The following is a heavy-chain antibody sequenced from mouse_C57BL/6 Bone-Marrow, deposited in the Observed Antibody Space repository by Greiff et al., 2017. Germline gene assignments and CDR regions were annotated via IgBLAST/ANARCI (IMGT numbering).Heavy chain of an antibody. J-gene: IGHJ1*03. V-gene: IGHV10-3*01. D-gene: IGHD4-1*01. CDR2: IRSKSSNYAT. CDR3: VRENGTGYFDV. Sequence: EVMLVESGGGLVQPKGSLKLSCAASGFTFNTYAMHWVRQAPGKGLKWVARIRSKSSNYATSYADSVKDSFTISRDDSQSMLYMQMNNLKTEDTAMYYCVRENGTGYFDVWGTGTTVTVSA. CDR1: GFTFNTYA.